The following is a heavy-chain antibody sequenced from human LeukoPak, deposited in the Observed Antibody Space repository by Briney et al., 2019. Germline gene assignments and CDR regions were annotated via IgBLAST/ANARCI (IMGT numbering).Heavy chain of an antibody. Sequence: GRSLRLSCAVSGFTFRDYGMHWVRQAPGKGLEWVAVIWYDGTNKYYADSVEGRFTISRDNYKNTLYLQMNSLRAEDSAVYYCARTRYNSGGGDYWGQGTPVTVST. D-gene: IGHD6-19*01. CDR1: GFTFRDYG. J-gene: IGHJ4*02. CDR3: ARTRYNSGGGDY. V-gene: IGHV3-33*01. CDR2: IWYDGTNK.